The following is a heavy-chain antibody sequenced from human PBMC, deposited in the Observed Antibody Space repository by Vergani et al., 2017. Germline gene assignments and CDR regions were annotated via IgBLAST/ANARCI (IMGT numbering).Heavy chain of an antibody. V-gene: IGHV3-30*02. Sequence: VQMVESGGGLVKPGGSLRLSCAASGFTFGGFGMHWVRQAPGKGLEWVAFISYDGTNQYYADSVKGRFTISRDNSKNTLYLQMNSLRAEDTAVYFCAKVRDANQLPHYWSQGTLVTVSS. CDR3: AKVRDANQLPHY. J-gene: IGHJ4*02. CDR2: ISYDGTNQ. D-gene: IGHD2-2*01. CDR1: GFTFGGFG.